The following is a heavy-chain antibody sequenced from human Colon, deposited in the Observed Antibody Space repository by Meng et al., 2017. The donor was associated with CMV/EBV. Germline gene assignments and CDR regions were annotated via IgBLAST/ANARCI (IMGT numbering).Heavy chain of an antibody. J-gene: IGHJ3*02. CDR1: GDSISSQFYY. V-gene: IGHV4-39*07. CDR3: ARRTTDGHDTVRAFGI. D-gene: IGHD4-17*01. CDR2: VYYSGST. Sequence: SETLSLTCTVSGDSISSQFYYWDWMRQTPGQGLEWIGSVYYSGSTFYNPSLTSRVTISIDTSKNQFSLKLTSVTAADTAMYFCARRTTDGHDTVRAFGIWGQGTMVTVSS.